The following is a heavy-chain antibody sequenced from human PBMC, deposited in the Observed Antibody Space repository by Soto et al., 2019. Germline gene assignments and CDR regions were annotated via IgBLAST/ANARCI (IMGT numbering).Heavy chain of an antibody. CDR2: ISNNNVDT. CDR1: GFTFSSHS. D-gene: IGHD3-10*02. Sequence: EVHLLESGGGLVQPGGSLRLSCAASGFTFSSHSMTWVRQAPGKGLEWISGISNNNVDTFYAESVKGRFTISRDNSKNTVSLQMNSLRADDTARYFCSKWSGHGASWGQGTLVIVSS. J-gene: IGHJ4*02. V-gene: IGHV3-23*01. CDR3: SKWSGHGAS.